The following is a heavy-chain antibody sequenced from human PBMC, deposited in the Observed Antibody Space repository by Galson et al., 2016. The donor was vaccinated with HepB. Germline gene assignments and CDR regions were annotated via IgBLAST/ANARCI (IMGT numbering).Heavy chain of an antibody. D-gene: IGHD3-10*02. Sequence: SLRLSCAGSGFLFRSYGMHWVRQAPGKGLEWVAADSMDGRRKFYSDSVRGRFTISRDNSNNMLFLQMDSLRPDDPAVYYCAKRHEFCPPVGCSVDYWGQGTLVSVSP. J-gene: IGHJ4*02. CDR1: GFLFRSYG. CDR2: DSMDGRRK. V-gene: IGHV3-30*18. CDR3: AKRHEFCPPVGCSVDY.